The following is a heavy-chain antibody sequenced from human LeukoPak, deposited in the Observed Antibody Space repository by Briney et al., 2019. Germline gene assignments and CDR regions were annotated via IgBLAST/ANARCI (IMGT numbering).Heavy chain of an antibody. V-gene: IGHV4-59*08. J-gene: IGHJ4*02. CDR3: ARYGHYYFDS. CDR1: GGSISSYY. Sequence: PSETLSLTCTVSGGSISSYYWSWIRQSPGKGLEWIGYIYYTGRTSYNPSLKSRVTISVDTSKNQVSLKVSSVTAADTAVYYCARYGHYYFDSWGQGTLVPVSS. CDR2: IYYTGRT. D-gene: IGHD4-17*01.